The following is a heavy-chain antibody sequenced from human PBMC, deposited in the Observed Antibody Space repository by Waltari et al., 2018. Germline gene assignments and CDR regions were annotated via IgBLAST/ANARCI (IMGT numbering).Heavy chain of an antibody. V-gene: IGHV1-69*13. CDR3: SRVYCGGDCYSSGYYGMDV. J-gene: IGHJ6*02. Sequence: QVQLVQSGAEVKKLGFSVKVSCKASGGTFSSYAIRAVRQALGPGLEWMGGIIPIFGTANDAQKFQGRVTITADESTSTAYMELSSLISEDTAVYYCSRVYCGGDCYSSGYYGMDVWGQGTTVTVSS. CDR2: IIPIFGTA. D-gene: IGHD2-21*01. CDR1: GGTFSSYA.